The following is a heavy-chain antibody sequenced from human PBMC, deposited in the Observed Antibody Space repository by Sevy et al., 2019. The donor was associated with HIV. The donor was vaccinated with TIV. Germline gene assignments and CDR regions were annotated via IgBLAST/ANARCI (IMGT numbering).Heavy chain of an antibody. CDR2: IKQDGSEK. V-gene: IGHV3-7*03. CDR3: SRAEGSGSIDFDY. J-gene: IGHJ4*02. D-gene: IGHD3-10*01. Sequence: GGSLRLSCAASGFTFSSYWMSWVRQAPGKGLEWVANIKQDGSEKYYVDSVKGRFTISRDNAKNSLYLQMNSLRAEDTAVDFCSRAEGSGSIDFDYWGQGTLVTVSS. CDR1: GFTFSSYW.